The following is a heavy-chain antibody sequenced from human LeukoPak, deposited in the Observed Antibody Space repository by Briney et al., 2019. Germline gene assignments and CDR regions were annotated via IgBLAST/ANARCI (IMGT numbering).Heavy chain of an antibody. V-gene: IGHV3-30*04. J-gene: IGHJ5*02. CDR2: ISYDGSNK. Sequence: PGGSLRLSCAASGFTFSSYAMHWVRQAPGKGLEWVAVISYDGSNKYYADSVKGRFTISRDNSKNTLYLQMNSLRAEDTAVYYCARGVLLHFAEFSGFDPWGQGTLVTVSS. CDR1: GFTFSSYA. D-gene: IGHD3-10*01. CDR3: ARGVLLHFAEFSGFDP.